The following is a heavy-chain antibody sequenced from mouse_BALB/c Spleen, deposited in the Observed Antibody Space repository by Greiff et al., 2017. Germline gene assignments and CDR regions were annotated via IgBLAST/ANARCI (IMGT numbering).Heavy chain of an antibody. CDR2: ISYDGSN. Sequence: EVKLQESGRVLVKPSQSLSLTCSVTGYSITSGYYWNWIRQFPGNKLEWMGYISYDGSNNYNPSLKNRISITRDTSKNQFFLKLNSVTTEDTATYYCARAGYGNLFAYWGQGTLVTVSA. CDR1: GYSITSGYY. J-gene: IGHJ3*01. D-gene: IGHD2-10*02. CDR3: ARAGYGNLFAY. V-gene: IGHV3-6*02.